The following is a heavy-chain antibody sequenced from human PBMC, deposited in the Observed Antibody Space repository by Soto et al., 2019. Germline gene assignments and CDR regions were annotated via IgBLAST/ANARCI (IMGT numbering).Heavy chain of an antibody. Sequence: ASVKVSCKASGYTFTSYAMHWVRQAPGQRLEWMGWINAGNGNTKYSQKFQGRVTITRDTSASTAYMELSSLRSEDTAVYYCAGDRYCSGGSCTPSYFDYWGQGTLVTVSS. CDR1: GYTFTSYA. V-gene: IGHV1-3*01. CDR2: INAGNGNT. CDR3: AGDRYCSGGSCTPSYFDY. D-gene: IGHD2-15*01. J-gene: IGHJ4*02.